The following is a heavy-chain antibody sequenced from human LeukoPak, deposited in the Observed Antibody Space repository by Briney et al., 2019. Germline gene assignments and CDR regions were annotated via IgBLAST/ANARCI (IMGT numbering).Heavy chain of an antibody. V-gene: IGHV3-33*01. CDR1: GFTFSSYG. Sequence: GRSLRLSCAASGFTFSSYGMPWVRQAPGKGLEWVAVIWYDGSNKYYADSVKGRFTISRDNSKHTLYLQMNSLRAEDTAVYYCATWGVAVAGFDYWGQGTLVTVSS. D-gene: IGHD6-19*01. J-gene: IGHJ4*02. CDR2: IWYDGSNK. CDR3: ATWGVAVAGFDY.